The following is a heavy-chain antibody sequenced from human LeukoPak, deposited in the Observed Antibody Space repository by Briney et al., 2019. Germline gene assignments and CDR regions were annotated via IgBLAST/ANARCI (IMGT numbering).Heavy chain of an antibody. Sequence: GASVKVSCKASGYTFTSYAMNWVRQAPGQGLEWMGWINTNTGNPTYAQGFTGRFVFSLDTSVSTAYLQISSLKAEDTAVYYCARDARQAPYYYDSGGYLAYWGQGTLVTVSS. D-gene: IGHD3-22*01. CDR1: GYTFTSYA. V-gene: IGHV7-4-1*02. CDR2: INTNTGNP. CDR3: ARDARQAPYYYDSGGYLAY. J-gene: IGHJ4*02.